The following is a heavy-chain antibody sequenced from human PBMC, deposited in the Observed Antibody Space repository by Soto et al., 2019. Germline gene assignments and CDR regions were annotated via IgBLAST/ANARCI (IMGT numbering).Heavy chain of an antibody. CDR3: ARRGSVIYYDY. V-gene: IGHV3-23*01. CDR1: GFAFSSYA. Sequence: EVQLLESGGGLVQPGGSLRLSCAASGFAFSSYAMRWVRQAPGKGLEWVSAISGSGGSTYYADSVKGRFTISRDNSKNTLYLQMNSLRAEDTAVYYCARRGSVIYYDYWGQGPLVTVSS. CDR2: ISGSGGST. J-gene: IGHJ4*02. D-gene: IGHD6-19*01.